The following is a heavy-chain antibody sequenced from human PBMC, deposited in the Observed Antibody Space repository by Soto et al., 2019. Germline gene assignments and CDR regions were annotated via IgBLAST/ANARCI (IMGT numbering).Heavy chain of an antibody. CDR3: ARDRHGDYAIDY. D-gene: IGHD4-17*01. CDR1: GFTVSSNY. V-gene: IGHV3-53*01. Sequence: GGSLRLSCAASGFTVSSNYVSWVRQAPGKGLEWVSVIYSGGSTYYADSVKGRFTISRDNSKNTLYLQMNSLRAEDTAVYYCARDRHGDYAIDYWGQGTLVTVSS. J-gene: IGHJ4*02. CDR2: IYSGGST.